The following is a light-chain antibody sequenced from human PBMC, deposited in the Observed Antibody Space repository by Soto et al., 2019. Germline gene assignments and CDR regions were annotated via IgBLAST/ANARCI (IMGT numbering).Light chain of an antibody. V-gene: IGKV3-20*01. CDR1: QSVSSDY. J-gene: IGKJ1*01. CDR2: GAS. CDR3: QQYGKSPLT. Sequence: IVLTQYPGTLYLSPGEIASVCCRASQSVSSDYLAWYQQKPGQAPRLLIYGASSRATGIPDRFSGSGSGTDFALTINRLEPDDFAVYCCQQYGKSPLTFGQGTKVDIK.